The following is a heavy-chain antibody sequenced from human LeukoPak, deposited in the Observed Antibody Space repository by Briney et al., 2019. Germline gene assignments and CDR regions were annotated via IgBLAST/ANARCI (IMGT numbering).Heavy chain of an antibody. J-gene: IGHJ4*02. CDR3: ARRGLHSSGWPLDY. V-gene: IGHV4-38-2*02. D-gene: IGHD6-19*01. CDR2: IYRNGDT. CDR1: GGSISSDWY. Sequence: SETLSLTCTVSGGSISSDWYWGWVRQPPGNRLEWIGAIYRNGDTYYNPSLKSRVTISLDTSKNQFSLRLNSVTAADTAVYYCARRGLHSSGWPLDYWGQGTLVTVSS.